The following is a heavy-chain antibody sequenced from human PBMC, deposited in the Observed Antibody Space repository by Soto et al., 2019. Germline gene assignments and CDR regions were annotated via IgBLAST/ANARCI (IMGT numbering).Heavy chain of an antibody. CDR1: GGSISSSSYY. CDR2: IYYSGST. CDR3: ARVGNTALAYYFYGLDV. V-gene: IGHV4-39*07. J-gene: IGHJ6*02. Sequence: PSETLSLTCTVSGGSISSSSYYWGWIRQPPGKGLEWIGSIYYSGSTYYNPSLKSRVTISVDTSKNQFSLKLTSVTAADTAVYYCARVGNTALAYYFYGLDVWGQGTTVTVSS. D-gene: IGHD5-18*01.